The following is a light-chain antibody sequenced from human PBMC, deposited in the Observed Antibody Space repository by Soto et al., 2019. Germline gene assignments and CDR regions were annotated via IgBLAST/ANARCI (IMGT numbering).Light chain of an antibody. CDR1: ISDIGLYNY. CDR2: EVS. J-gene: IGLJ1*01. Sequence: QSALTQPAAVSGSPGQSITISCTGTISDIGLYNYVSWYQQHPGKAPELVIYEVSNRPSGVSDRFSGSKSDNTASLTISGLQAEDEANYYCSSFTTTSTLVFGAGTKVTVL. CDR3: SSFTTTSTLV. V-gene: IGLV2-14*01.